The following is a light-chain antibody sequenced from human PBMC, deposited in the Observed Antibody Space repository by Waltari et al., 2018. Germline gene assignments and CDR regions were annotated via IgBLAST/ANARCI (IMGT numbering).Light chain of an antibody. CDR3: CFYTSRFYV. CDR1: RTAVDTNNR. J-gene: IGLJ1*01. V-gene: IGLV2-18*01. CDR2: EVT. Sequence: QSALTPPPSVSGPPGQSVAISCTGTRTAVDTNNRVSWYEPSPGSAPKLLIYEVTNRPSGVPDRFSGTKSGNTASLTISGLQAEDEADYYCCFYTSRFYVFGPGTKVTVL.